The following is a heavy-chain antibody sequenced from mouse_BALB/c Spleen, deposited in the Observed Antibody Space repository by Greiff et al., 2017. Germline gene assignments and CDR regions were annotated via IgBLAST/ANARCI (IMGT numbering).Heavy chain of an antibody. CDR3: ARHGLSTMITSFAY. J-gene: IGHJ3*01. V-gene: IGHV5-6*01. CDR2: ISSGGSYT. D-gene: IGHD2-4*01. Sequence: EVQGVESGGGLVKPGGSLKLSCAASGFTFSSYTMSWVRQTPEKRLEWVATISSGGSYTYYPDSVKGRFTISRDNAKNTLYLQMSSLKSEDTAMYYCARHGLSTMITSFAYWGQGTLVTVSA. CDR1: GFTFSSYT.